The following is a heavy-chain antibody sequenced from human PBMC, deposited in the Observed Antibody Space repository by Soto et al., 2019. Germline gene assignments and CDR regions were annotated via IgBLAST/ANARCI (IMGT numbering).Heavy chain of an antibody. D-gene: IGHD2-15*01. Sequence: QVQLVQSGAELKRPGSSVKFSCKASGVTFSSYNIHWVRQAPGQGLEWMGRIVPFLGTIDHAPTFQDRVTIKAAISASTSYTWLSSLRSDDAAEYYRASPFVAVPHVVFGIWSQGT. CDR3: ASPFVAVPHVVFGI. V-gene: IGHV1-69*08. CDR1: GVTFSSYN. CDR2: IVPFLGTI. J-gene: IGHJ3*02.